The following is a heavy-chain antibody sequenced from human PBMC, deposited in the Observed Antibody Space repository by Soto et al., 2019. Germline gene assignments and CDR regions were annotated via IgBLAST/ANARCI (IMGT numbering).Heavy chain of an antibody. Sequence: QVQLQESGPGLVKPSETLSLTCTVSGGSISSYFWSWIRQPPGKGLEWIGYIYYSGTTNYNPPLKSRVTISVDTSKNQCSLKLTSVTAADTAVYYCAREGGVANWFDPWGQGTLVTVSS. V-gene: IGHV4-59*01. J-gene: IGHJ5*02. CDR1: GGSISSYF. CDR3: AREGGVANWFDP. D-gene: IGHD3-16*01. CDR2: IYYSGTT.